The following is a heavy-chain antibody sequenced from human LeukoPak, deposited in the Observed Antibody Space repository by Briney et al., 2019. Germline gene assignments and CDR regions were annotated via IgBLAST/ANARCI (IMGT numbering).Heavy chain of an antibody. V-gene: IGHV5-51*01. CDR3: SRQARKHSSYNGAPFDF. D-gene: IGHD3-22*01. CDR2: IYRGDSDT. CDR1: GYSFSTYW. Sequence: GESLRLSCAASGYSFSTYWITWVRQMPGKGLEWMGIIYRGDSDTSYTQSFQGRFTISTDDSVSTAYLQLTSLRAADTAIYYCSRQARKHSSYNGAPFDFWGQGTMVTVSS. J-gene: IGHJ3*01.